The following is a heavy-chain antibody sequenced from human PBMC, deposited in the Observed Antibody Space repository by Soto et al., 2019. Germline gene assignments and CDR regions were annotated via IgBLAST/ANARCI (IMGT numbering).Heavy chain of an antibody. V-gene: IGHV1-69*13. CDR1: GGTFGSDA. Sequence: ASVKVSCKASGGTFGSDAITWVRQAPGQGLEWVGRIIPIFGTANYAQKFQGRVTITADESTSTAYMELSSLRSEDTAVYYCARENYYDSSGYYGLDAFDIWGQGTMVTVSS. D-gene: IGHD3-22*01. CDR3: ARENYYDSSGYYGLDAFDI. J-gene: IGHJ3*02. CDR2: IIPIFGTA.